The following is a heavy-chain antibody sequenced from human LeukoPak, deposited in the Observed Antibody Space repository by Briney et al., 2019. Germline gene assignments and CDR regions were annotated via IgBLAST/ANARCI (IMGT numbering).Heavy chain of an antibody. CDR2: INQDGSQK. V-gene: IGHV3-7*03. D-gene: IGHD6-19*01. CDR1: GFTFSRYW. J-gene: IGHJ4*02. CDR3: AREYSSGWTDY. Sequence: GGSLRVSCAGSGFTFSRYWISWVRQAPGKGLEWVAHINQDGSQKLYVDSVTGRFTISRDNAKNSLYLQMNSLRAEDTAVYYCAREYSSGWTDYWGQGTLVTVSS.